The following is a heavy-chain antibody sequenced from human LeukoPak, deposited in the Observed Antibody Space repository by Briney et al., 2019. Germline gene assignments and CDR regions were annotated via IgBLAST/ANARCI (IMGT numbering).Heavy chain of an antibody. D-gene: IGHD6-13*01. CDR3: ARDRSSSWRGYYFDY. J-gene: IGHJ4*02. V-gene: IGHV1-3*01. Sequence: ASVKVSCKASGYTFTSYAMHWVRQAPGQRLEWMGWINAGNGNTKYSQKFQGRVTITRDTSASTAYMELSSLRSEDTAVYYCARDRSSSWRGYYFDYWGQGTLVAVSS. CDR2: INAGNGNT. CDR1: GYTFTSYA.